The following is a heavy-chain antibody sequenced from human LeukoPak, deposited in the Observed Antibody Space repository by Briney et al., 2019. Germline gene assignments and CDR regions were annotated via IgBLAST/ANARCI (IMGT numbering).Heavy chain of an antibody. V-gene: IGHV1-69*13. D-gene: IGHD5-24*01. Sequence: ASVKVSRKASGGTFSSYAISWVRQAPGQGLEWMGGIIPIFGTANYAQKFQGRVTITADESTSTAYMELSSLRSEDTAVYYCARTTTRDGYIDNFDYWGQGTLVTVSS. CDR1: GGTFSSYA. CDR3: ARTTTRDGYIDNFDY. J-gene: IGHJ4*02. CDR2: IIPIFGTA.